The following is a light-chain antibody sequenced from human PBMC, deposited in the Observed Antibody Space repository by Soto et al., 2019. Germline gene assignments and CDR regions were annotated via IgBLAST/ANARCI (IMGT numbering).Light chain of an antibody. CDR1: QSVSSY. Sequence: EIVLTQSPATLSLSPGERATLSCWASQSVSSYLAWYQHKPGQAPRLLIYGASSRATGIPARFSGSGSGTDFTLTISSLEPEDFGVYYCQQYDSSPHTWTFGQGTKVDIK. CDR2: GAS. CDR3: QQYDSSPHTWT. J-gene: IGKJ1*01. V-gene: IGKV3-11*01.